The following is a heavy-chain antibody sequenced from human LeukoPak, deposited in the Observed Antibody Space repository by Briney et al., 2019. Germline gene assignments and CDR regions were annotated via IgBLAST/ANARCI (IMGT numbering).Heavy chain of an antibody. V-gene: IGHV1-69*10. Sequence: VKVSCKASGGTFSSYAISWVRQAPGQGLEWMGRIIPILGIANYAQKFQGRVTITADKSTSTAYMELSSLRSEDTAVYYCARDHLTEVTDTDYWGQGTLVTVSS. CDR1: GGTFSSYA. D-gene: IGHD2-21*02. CDR3: ARDHLTEVTDTDY. J-gene: IGHJ4*02. CDR2: IIPILGIA.